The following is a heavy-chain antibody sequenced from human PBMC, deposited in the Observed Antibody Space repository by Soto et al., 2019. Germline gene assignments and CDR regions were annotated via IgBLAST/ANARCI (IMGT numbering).Heavy chain of an antibody. CDR1: GNSFTSTW. Sequence: DVQLVQSGAEVKKPGESLRISCQGSGNSFTSTWISWVRQTPGKGLEWMGRIDPIDSYTYYSPSFKGHVTITVDKSTTTAYLHWSSLKASDTAMYYCARRSCAGTSCFFDYWGQGTLVAVSA. D-gene: IGHD1-1*01. V-gene: IGHV5-10-1*01. CDR2: IDPIDSYT. J-gene: IGHJ4*02. CDR3: ARRSCAGTSCFFDY.